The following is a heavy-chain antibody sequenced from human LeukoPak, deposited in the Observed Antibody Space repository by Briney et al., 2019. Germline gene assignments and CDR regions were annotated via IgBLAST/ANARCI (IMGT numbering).Heavy chain of an antibody. Sequence: GAAGKVSFTGSGYGFTDYYLHWVRQAPGQGLEWMGWINPNTGGTNYAQKIQGRATMTRDTAISTAYLELSSLRCHDTAVFYRTRSGRSGWSHRFDYWGQGTLVTASS. CDR3: TRSGRSGWSHRFDY. D-gene: IGHD6-19*01. CDR1: GYGFTDYY. J-gene: IGHJ4*02. V-gene: IGHV1-2*02. CDR2: INPNTGGT.